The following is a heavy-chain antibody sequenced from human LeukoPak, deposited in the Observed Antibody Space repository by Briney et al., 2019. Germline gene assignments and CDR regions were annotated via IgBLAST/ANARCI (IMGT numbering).Heavy chain of an antibody. CDR2: INQDGSEK. D-gene: IGHD1-1*01. CDR1: GFAISSPW. CDR3: AREPGLGYAFDI. Sequence: GGSLRLSCVVSGFAISSPWMTWVRQVPGEGLEWVANINQDGSEKHYVDSVRGRFTISRDNARDSLYLQMNSLGDTAVYYCAREPGLGYAFDIWGQGTKVTVSS. J-gene: IGHJ3*02. V-gene: IGHV3-7*01.